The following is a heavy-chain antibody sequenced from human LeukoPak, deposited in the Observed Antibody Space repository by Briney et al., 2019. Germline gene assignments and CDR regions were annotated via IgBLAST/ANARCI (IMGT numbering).Heavy chain of an antibody. D-gene: IGHD2-15*01. CDR3: ARDSGCSGGSCYSEPLTGYYGMDV. CDR2: IIPIFGTA. Sequence: SVKVSCKASGGTFSSYAISWVRQAPGQGLEWMVGIIPIFGTANYAQKFQGRVTITADESTSTAYMELSSLRSEDTAVYYCARDSGCSGGSCYSEPLTGYYGMDVWGKGTTVTVSS. V-gene: IGHV1-69*01. J-gene: IGHJ6*04. CDR1: GGTFSSYA.